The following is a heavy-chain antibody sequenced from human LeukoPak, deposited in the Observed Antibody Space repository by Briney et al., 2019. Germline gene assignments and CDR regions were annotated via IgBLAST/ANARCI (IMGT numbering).Heavy chain of an antibody. D-gene: IGHD3-3*01. CDR3: ARDFRGGYDFWSGYYTPYYFDY. V-gene: IGHV4-39*07. CDR1: GGSISSSSYY. Sequence: SETLSLTCTVSGGSISSSSYYWGWIRQPPGKGLEWIGSIYYSGSTYYNPSLKSRVTISVDTSKNQFSLKLSSVTAADTAVYYCARDFRGGYDFWSGYYTPYYFDYWGQGTLVTVSP. J-gene: IGHJ4*02. CDR2: IYYSGST.